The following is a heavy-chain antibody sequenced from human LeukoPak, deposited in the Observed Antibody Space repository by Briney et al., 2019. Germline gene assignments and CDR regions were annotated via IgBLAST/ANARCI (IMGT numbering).Heavy chain of an antibody. V-gene: IGHV3-21*01. CDR3: ARERRGSSSWFDY. D-gene: IGHD6-13*01. CDR2: ISSSSSYI. CDR1: GFTFSSYA. Sequence: GGSLRLSCAASGFTFSSYAMSWVRQAPGKGLEWVSSISSSSSYIYYADSVKGRFTISRDNAKDSLYLQMNSLRAEDTAVYYCARERRGSSSWFDYWGQGTLVTVSS. J-gene: IGHJ4*02.